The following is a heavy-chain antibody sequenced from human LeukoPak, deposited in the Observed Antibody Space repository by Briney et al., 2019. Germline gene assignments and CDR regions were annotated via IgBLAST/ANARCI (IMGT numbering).Heavy chain of an antibody. Sequence: GGSLRLSCAASGFTVSSDYMGWVRQAPEKGLEWVSLISSGGSTYYADSLKGRFTISRDNSKNTLYLQMNSLRAEGTAVYYCGRVGDGYNDNYWGQGTLVTVSS. D-gene: IGHD5-12*01. CDR3: GRVGDGYNDNY. J-gene: IGHJ4*02. V-gene: IGHV3-66*01. CDR1: GFTVSSDY. CDR2: ISSGGST.